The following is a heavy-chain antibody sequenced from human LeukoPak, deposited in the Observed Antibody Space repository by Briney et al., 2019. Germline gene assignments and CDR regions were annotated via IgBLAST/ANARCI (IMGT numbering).Heavy chain of an antibody. V-gene: IGHV4-4*07. CDR3: AREGAQQLSFWFDP. D-gene: IGHD6-13*01. J-gene: IGHJ5*02. Sequence: PSETLSLTCTVSGGSISSYYWSWIRQPAGKGLEWIGRIYTSGSTNYNPSLKSRVTMSVDTSKNQFSLKLSSVTAADTAVYYCAREGAQQLSFWFDPWGQGTLVTVSS. CDR2: IYTSGST. CDR1: GGSISSYY.